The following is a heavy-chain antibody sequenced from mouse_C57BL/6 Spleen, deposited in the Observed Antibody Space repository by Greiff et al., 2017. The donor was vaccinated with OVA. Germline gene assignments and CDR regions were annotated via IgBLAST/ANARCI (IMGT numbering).Heavy chain of an antibody. J-gene: IGHJ4*01. CDR1: GFSLSTSGMG. CDR2: IYWDDDK. CDR3: ARRALNHYYAMDY. V-gene: IGHV8-12*01. Sequence: QVTLKECGPGILQSSQTLSLTCSFSGFSLSTSGMGVRWIRQPSGKGLEWLAHIYWDDDKRYNPSLKSRLTISKDTSRNQVFLKITSVDTADTATYYCARRALNHYYAMDYWGQGTSVTVSS.